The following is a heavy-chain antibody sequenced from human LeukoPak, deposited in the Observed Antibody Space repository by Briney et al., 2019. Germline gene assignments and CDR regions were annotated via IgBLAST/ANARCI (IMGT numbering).Heavy chain of an antibody. V-gene: IGHV1-18*01. CDR2: ISGYSGNT. Sequence: GASVTVSCKASGYTFTIYAISWVRQAPGQGLEWMGWISGYSGNTVYAQQFQGRVTMTTDTSASTVYMDLRSLRSDDTAEYYCARSYYDSSGHLDYWGQGTLVTVSS. D-gene: IGHD3-22*01. J-gene: IGHJ4*02. CDR3: ARSYYDSSGHLDY. CDR1: GYTFTIYA.